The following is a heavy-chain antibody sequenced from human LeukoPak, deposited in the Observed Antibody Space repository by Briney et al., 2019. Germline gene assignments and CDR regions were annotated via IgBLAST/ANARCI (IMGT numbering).Heavy chain of an antibody. J-gene: IGHJ6*03. Sequence: GGSLRLSCAASGFTFSTYSMNWVRQAPGKGLEWVSYISSSSNTIYYADSVKGRFTISRDNAKNSLYLQVNSLRADDTAVYYCARVRGAGLQYYYMDVWGKGTTVTVSS. CDR3: ARVRGAGLQYYYMDV. D-gene: IGHD1-26*01. CDR1: GFTFSTYS. CDR2: ISSSSNTI. V-gene: IGHV3-48*01.